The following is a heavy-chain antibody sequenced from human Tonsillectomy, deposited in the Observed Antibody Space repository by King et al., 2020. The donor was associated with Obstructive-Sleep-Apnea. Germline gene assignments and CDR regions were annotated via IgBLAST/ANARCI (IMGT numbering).Heavy chain of an antibody. V-gene: IGHV3-15*01. D-gene: IGHD6-13*01. Sequence: VQLVESGGGLVKPGGSLRLSCAASGIIFSNAWMSGVRQAPGKGLEWVGRIKSKTDGGTPDYAAPVKGRFTISKDASKNTLNLQMKSLKTEDTGVYYCTTIGGSSWYYFDYWGQGTLVTVSS. CDR3: TTIGGSSWYYFDY. J-gene: IGHJ4*02. CDR1: GIIFSNAW. CDR2: IKSKTDGGTP.